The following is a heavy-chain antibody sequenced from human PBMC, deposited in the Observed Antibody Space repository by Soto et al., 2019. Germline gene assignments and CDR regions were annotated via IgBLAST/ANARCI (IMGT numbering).Heavy chain of an antibody. Sequence: ASVKVSSKASGYTFTSYGISWVRQAPGQGLEWMGWISAYNGNTNYAQKLQGRVTMTTDTSASTAYMELSSLRSEDTAVYYCARDHSPMVRGVSFDYWGQGTLVTVSS. CDR3: ARDHSPMVRGVSFDY. CDR1: GYTFTSYG. J-gene: IGHJ4*02. V-gene: IGHV1-18*01. CDR2: ISAYNGNT. D-gene: IGHD3-10*01.